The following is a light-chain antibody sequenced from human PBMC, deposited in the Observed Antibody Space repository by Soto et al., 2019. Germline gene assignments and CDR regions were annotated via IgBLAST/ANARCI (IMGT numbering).Light chain of an antibody. CDR1: QSICSY. J-gene: IGKJ1*01. CDR2: AAS. Sequence: EMKLTQSPSSLSACVGDTVTISCRASQSICSYVSWYHQKQGTAPKLLIRAASTLQSGYPSRFSGSGSGTDFTLTLSSLQIEDFATYFCQQTDNTPQTFGQGTNVDI. CDR3: QQTDNTPQT. V-gene: IGKV1-39*01.